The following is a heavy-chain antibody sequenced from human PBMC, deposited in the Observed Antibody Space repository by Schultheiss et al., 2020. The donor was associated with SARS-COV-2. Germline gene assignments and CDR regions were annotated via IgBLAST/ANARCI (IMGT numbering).Heavy chain of an antibody. D-gene: IGHD3-22*01. V-gene: IGHV3-66*02. Sequence: GGSLRLSCAASGFTFDDYAMHWVRQAPGKGLEWVSGIYSGGSTYYADSVKGRFTISRDNSKNTLYLQMNSLRAEDTAVYYCARYISGYSDYWGQGTLVTVSS. CDR3: ARYISGYSDY. CDR2: IYSGGST. CDR1: GFTFDDYA. J-gene: IGHJ4*02.